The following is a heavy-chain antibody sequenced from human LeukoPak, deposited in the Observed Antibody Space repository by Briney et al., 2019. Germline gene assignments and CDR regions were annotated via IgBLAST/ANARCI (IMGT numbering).Heavy chain of an antibody. V-gene: IGHV1-2*02. CDR3: ARDTLRGFDY. Sequence: ASVKVSCKASGYTFTSYGISWVRQAPGQGLEWMGWINPNSGGTNYAQKFQGRVTMTRDTSISTAYMELSRLRSDDTAVYYCARDTLRGFDYWGQGTLVTVSS. CDR2: INPNSGGT. CDR1: GYTFTSYG. D-gene: IGHD3-10*01. J-gene: IGHJ4*02.